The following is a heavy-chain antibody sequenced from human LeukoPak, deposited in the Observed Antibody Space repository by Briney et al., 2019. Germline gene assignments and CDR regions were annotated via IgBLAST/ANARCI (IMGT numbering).Heavy chain of an antibody. CDR2: INPSGGST. D-gene: IGHD6-13*01. Sequence: ASVKVSCKASGYTFTSYYMHWVRQAHGQGLEWMGIINPSGGSTSYAQKFQGSVTMTRDPSTSTVYMELSSLRSEDTAVYYCARAIAAAGLDYWGQGTLVTVSS. CDR3: ARAIAAAGLDY. V-gene: IGHV1-46*01. J-gene: IGHJ4*02. CDR1: GYTFTSYY.